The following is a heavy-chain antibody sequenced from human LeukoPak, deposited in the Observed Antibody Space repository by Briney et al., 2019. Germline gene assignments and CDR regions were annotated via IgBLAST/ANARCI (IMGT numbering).Heavy chain of an antibody. CDR3: AKAGPYYYDSSGYAGHAFDI. CDR2: ISVSGTST. Sequence: GGSLRLSCAASGFTFSSYAMSWVRQAPGKGLEWVSVISVSGTSTYYADSVKGRFTISRDNSKNTLYLEMNSLRAEDTAVYYCAKAGPYYYDSSGYAGHAFDIWGQGTMVTVSS. CDR1: GFTFSSYA. V-gene: IGHV3-23*01. D-gene: IGHD3-22*01. J-gene: IGHJ3*02.